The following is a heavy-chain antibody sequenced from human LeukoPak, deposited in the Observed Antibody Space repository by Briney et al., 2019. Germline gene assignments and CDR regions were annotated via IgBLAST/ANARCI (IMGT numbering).Heavy chain of an antibody. J-gene: IGHJ5*02. CDR3: ATDYYDSSGPFDP. CDR1: GYTLTELS. V-gene: IGHV1-24*01. Sequence: ASVRVSCKVSGYTLTELSMHWVRQAPGKGLEWMGGFDPEDGETIYAQKFQGRVTMTEDTSTDTAYMELSSLRSEDTAVYYCATDYYDSSGPFDPWGQGTLVTVSS. D-gene: IGHD3-22*01. CDR2: FDPEDGET.